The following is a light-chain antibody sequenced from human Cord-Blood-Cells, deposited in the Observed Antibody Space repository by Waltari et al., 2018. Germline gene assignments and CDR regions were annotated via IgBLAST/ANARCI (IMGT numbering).Light chain of an antibody. CDR2: DDS. J-gene: IGLJ1*01. V-gene: IGLV3-21*03. CDR3: QVWDSSSDHYV. CDR1: NIGSKS. Sequence: SYVLTQPPSVSVAPGKTARITCGGNNIGSKSVHWYQQKPGQAPVLVVYDDSARPSGIPERFSVSNSGNTATLTISRVEAGDEADYYCQVWDSSSDHYVFGTGTKVTVL.